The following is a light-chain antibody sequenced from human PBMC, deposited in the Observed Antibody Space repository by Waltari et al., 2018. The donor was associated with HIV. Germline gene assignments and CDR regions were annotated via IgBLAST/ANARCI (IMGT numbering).Light chain of an antibody. CDR3: QQYNNWPPA. Sequence: EIVMTQSPATLSVSPGERATLSCRASQSVSSNLAWYQQKPGQAPRLLISGASTRATGIPARFSGSGSETEFTLTISSLQSEDFAVYYCQQYNNWPPAFGQGTRLEI. J-gene: IGKJ5*01. CDR2: GAS. V-gene: IGKV3-15*01. CDR1: QSVSSN.